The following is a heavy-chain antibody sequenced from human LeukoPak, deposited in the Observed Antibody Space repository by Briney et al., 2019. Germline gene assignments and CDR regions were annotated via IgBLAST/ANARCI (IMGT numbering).Heavy chain of an antibody. CDR3: ASWGGVHYYYYMDV. Sequence: GGSLRLSCAASGFTFSGSAMHWVRQASGKGLEWVGRIRSKANSYATAYAASVKGRFTISKDDSKNTAYLQMNSLKTEDTAVYYCASWGGVHYYYYMDVWGKGTTVTVSS. CDR1: GFTFSGSA. J-gene: IGHJ6*03. CDR2: IRSKANSYAT. V-gene: IGHV3-73*01. D-gene: IGHD3-16*01.